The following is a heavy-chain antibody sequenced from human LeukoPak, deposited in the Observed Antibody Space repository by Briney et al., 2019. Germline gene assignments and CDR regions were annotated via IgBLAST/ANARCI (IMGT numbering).Heavy chain of an antibody. Sequence: ASVTVSCKASGYTFTSYYIHWVRQAPGQGLEWMGVINPSGGGTSYAKKFQGRVTMTRDTSTSTVYMDLRSLRSEDTAVYFCARDMLAVPSNWFDPWGQGTLVTVSS. V-gene: IGHV1-46*01. D-gene: IGHD2-8*01. CDR3: ARDMLAVPSNWFDP. CDR1: GYTFTSYY. CDR2: INPSGGGT. J-gene: IGHJ5*02.